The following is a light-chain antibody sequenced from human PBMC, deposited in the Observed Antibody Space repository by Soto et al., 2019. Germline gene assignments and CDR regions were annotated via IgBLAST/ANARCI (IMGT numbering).Light chain of an antibody. CDR2: EVS. Sequence: QSALTQPPSASGSPGQSVTISCTGTSSDVGGYNSISWYQQHPGKAPKLMIYEVSKRPSGVPDRFSGSKSGKTASLTVSGLQAEDEADDYCSSYEGSNNYVFGTGTKVT. CDR3: SSYEGSNNYV. J-gene: IGLJ1*01. V-gene: IGLV2-8*01. CDR1: SSDVGGYNS.